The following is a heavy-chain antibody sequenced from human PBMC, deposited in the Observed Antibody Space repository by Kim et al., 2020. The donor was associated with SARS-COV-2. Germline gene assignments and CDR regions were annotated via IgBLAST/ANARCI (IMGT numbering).Heavy chain of an antibody. Sequence: GGSLRLSCAASGFTFSSYGMHWVRQAPGKGLEWVAVIWYDGSNKYYADSVKGRFTISRDNSKNTLYLQMNSLRAEDTAVYYCAREGVAGNLDYYYGMDVWGQGTTVTVSS. V-gene: IGHV3-33*01. CDR1: GFTFSSYG. CDR2: IWYDGSNK. J-gene: IGHJ6*02. D-gene: IGHD6-19*01. CDR3: AREGVAGNLDYYYGMDV.